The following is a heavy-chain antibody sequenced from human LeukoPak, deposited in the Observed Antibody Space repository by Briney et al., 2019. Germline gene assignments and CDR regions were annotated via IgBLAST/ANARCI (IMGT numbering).Heavy chain of an antibody. CDR2: ISYDGSNK. V-gene: IGHV3-30*18. CDR3: AKDGDYYDSSGYYYGGSYYFDY. J-gene: IGHJ4*02. Sequence: GGSLRLSCAASGFTFSSYGMHWVRQAPGKGLEWVAVISYDGSNKYYADSVKGRFTISRDNSKNTLYLQMNSLRAEDTAVYYCAKDGDYYDSSGYYYGGSYYFDYWGQGTLVTVSS. CDR1: GFTFSSYG. D-gene: IGHD3-22*01.